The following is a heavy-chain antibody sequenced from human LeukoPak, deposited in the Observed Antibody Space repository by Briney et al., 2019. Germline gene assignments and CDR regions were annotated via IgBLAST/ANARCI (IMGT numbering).Heavy chain of an antibody. Sequence: GGSLRLSCATSGLTFSSFAMSWVRQAPGKGLEWVSGISSSASSRPYADSVKGRFTISRDNSENTLYLEMNSLRAEDTAVYYCTTDPSMAYYYMDVWGKGTTVTVSS. D-gene: IGHD3-3*02. CDR2: ISSSASSR. CDR3: TTDPSMAYYYMDV. V-gene: IGHV3-23*01. CDR1: GLTFSSFA. J-gene: IGHJ6*03.